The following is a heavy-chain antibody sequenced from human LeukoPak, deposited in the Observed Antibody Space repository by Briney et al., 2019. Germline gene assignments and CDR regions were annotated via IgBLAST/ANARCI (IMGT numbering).Heavy chain of an antibody. CDR1: GFTFSNAW. Sequence: GGSLRLSCAASGFTFSNAWMSWVRQAPGKGLEWVSAISGSGGSTYYADSVKGRFTISRDNSKNTLYLQMNSLRAEDTAVYYCAKGGYSYGTWGQGTLVTVSS. CDR3: AKGGYSYGT. CDR2: ISGSGGST. V-gene: IGHV3-23*01. D-gene: IGHD5-18*01. J-gene: IGHJ5*02.